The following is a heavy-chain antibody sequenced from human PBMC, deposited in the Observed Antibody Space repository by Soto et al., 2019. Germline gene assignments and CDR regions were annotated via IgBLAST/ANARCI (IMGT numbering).Heavy chain of an antibody. CDR3: TTYGDYFYY. V-gene: IGHV3-15*01. D-gene: IGHD4-17*01. CDR1: GIAYSNGW. J-gene: IGHJ4*02. Sequence: PGCSLRITSAAAGIAYSNGWMSCDRQAPGKGLEWVGRIKSKTDGGTTDYAAPVKGRFTISRDDSKNTLYLQMNSLKTEDTAVYYCTTYGDYFYYWGQGTLVTVSS. CDR2: IKSKTDGGTT.